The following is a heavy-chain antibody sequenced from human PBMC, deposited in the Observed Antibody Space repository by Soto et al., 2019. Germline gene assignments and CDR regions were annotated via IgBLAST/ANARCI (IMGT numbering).Heavy chain of an antibody. CDR1: GGSISSSSYY. D-gene: IGHD6-19*01. Sequence: PSETISLTCTVSGGSISSSSYYWGWIRQPPGKGLEWIGSIYYSGSTYYNPSLKSRVTISVDTAKNQFSLKLSSVTAADTAVYYCARHPIRIAVAGPIDYCGQGTLVSGPS. V-gene: IGHV4-39*01. J-gene: IGHJ4*02. CDR2: IYYSGST. CDR3: ARHPIRIAVAGPIDY.